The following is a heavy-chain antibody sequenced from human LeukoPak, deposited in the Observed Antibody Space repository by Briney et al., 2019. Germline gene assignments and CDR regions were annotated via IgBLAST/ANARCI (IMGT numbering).Heavy chain of an antibody. J-gene: IGHJ6*02. Sequence: PGGSLRLSCAASGFTFRDYNMNWVRQAPGQGLEWVSYITDSGSSIHYADSVNGRFTISRDNAKNSLHLQMNSLRAEDSAVYYCARSIGLTGGGVDVWGRGTTVTVSS. D-gene: IGHD3-9*01. CDR3: ARSIGLTGGGVDV. CDR2: ITDSGSSI. CDR1: GFTFRDYN. V-gene: IGHV3-11*01.